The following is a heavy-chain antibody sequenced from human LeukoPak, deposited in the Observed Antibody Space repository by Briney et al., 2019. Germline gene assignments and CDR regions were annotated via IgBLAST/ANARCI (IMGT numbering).Heavy chain of an antibody. V-gene: IGHV1-69*05. Sequence: ASVKVSCKASGGTFSSYAISWVRQALGQGLEWMGGIIPIFGTANYAQKFQGRVTITTDESTSTAYMELSSLRSEDTAVYYCASGTAMVHRGWGQGTLVTVSS. J-gene: IGHJ4*02. CDR2: IIPIFGTA. CDR1: GGTFSSYA. CDR3: ASGTAMVHRG. D-gene: IGHD5-18*01.